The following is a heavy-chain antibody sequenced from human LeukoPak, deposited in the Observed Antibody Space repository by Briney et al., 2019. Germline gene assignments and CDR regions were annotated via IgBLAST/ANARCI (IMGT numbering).Heavy chain of an antibody. Sequence: SVKVSCKASGGTFSSYAISWVRQAPGQGLEWMGGIIPIFGTANYAQKFQGRVTITADESTSTAYMELSSLRSEDTAVYYCARDHPNYYGPGSYYNVEYNWFDPWGQGTLVTVSS. CDR2: IIPIFGTA. D-gene: IGHD3-10*01. CDR3: ARDHPNYYGPGSYYNVEYNWFDP. CDR1: GGTFSSYA. V-gene: IGHV1-69*13. J-gene: IGHJ5*02.